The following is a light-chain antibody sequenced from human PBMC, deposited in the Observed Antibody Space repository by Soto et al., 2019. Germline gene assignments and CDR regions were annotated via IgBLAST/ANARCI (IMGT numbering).Light chain of an antibody. Sequence: QSALTQPASVSGSPGQSITISCTGTSSDVGGYNYVSWYQQHPGKAPKLMIYEVTNRPSGVSNRFSGSKSGNTASLTISGLQAEDEADYYCSSYTSSNNLGLFGGGTKLTVL. CDR3: SSYTSSNNLGL. CDR1: SSDVGGYNY. CDR2: EVT. V-gene: IGLV2-14*01. J-gene: IGLJ2*01.